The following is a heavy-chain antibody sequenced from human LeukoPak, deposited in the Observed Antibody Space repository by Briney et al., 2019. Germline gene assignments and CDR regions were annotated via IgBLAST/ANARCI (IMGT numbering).Heavy chain of an antibody. CDR2: IRSKANNDAT. V-gene: IGHV3-73*01. CDR1: WFTFSGSA. Sequence: GGSLRLSCVASWFTFSGSALHWVRQASGKGLEWIGRIRSKANNDATAYSASVKGRFTISRDDSKNTAYLQMDGLKTEDTAVYFCARLVSGSYRGFDIWGQGTMVTVSS. CDR3: ARLVSGSYRGFDI. D-gene: IGHD1-26*01. J-gene: IGHJ3*02.